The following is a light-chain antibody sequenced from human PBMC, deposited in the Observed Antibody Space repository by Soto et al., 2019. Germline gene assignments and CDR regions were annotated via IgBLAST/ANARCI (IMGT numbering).Light chain of an antibody. Sequence: EIVLTKLPSTLPLSPRERAPLSCRASQSVSSNLAWYQQKPGQAPRLLIYGASTRATGIPARFSGSGSGTDFTLTINSLEPEDFAVYYCQQYDNSPLTFGGGTKVDIK. J-gene: IGKJ4*01. V-gene: IGKV3-15*01. CDR3: QQYDNSPLT. CDR2: GAS. CDR1: QSVSSN.